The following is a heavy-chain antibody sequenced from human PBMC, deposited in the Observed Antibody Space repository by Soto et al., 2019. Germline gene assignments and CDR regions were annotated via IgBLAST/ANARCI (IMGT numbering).Heavy chain of an antibody. CDR2: IYYSGST. Sequence: SETLSLTCTFSGGSISSYYWSWIRQPPGKGLEWIGYIYYSGSTNYNPSLKSRVTISVDTSKNQFSLKLSSVTAADTAVYYCARQRLRYSSSWYVGYYYYYGMDVWGQGTTVT. CDR1: GGSISSYY. CDR3: ARQRLRYSSSWYVGYYYYYGMDV. D-gene: IGHD6-13*01. J-gene: IGHJ6*02. V-gene: IGHV4-59*01.